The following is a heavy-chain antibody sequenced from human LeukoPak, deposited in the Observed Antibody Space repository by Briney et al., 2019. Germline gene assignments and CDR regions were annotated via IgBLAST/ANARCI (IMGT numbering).Heavy chain of an antibody. V-gene: IGHV1-18*01. Sequence: ASVKVSCKASTYTFTRYGISWVRQAPGQGLEWMGLISGYNGNTSYAQKFLGRVSMTADTATSTAYMELRSLTSDDTAMYYCARSGRGTYYYFDLWGQGTLVTVSS. D-gene: IGHD5-12*01. CDR1: TYTFTRYG. CDR3: ARSGRGTYYYFDL. CDR2: ISGYNGNT. J-gene: IGHJ4*02.